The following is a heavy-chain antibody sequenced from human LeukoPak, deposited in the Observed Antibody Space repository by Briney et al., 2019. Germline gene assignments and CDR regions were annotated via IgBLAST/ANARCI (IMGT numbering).Heavy chain of an antibody. CDR1: GFTFSSYA. CDR3: ARERINCSSTSCYTEFDY. V-gene: IGHV3-30-3*01. Sequence: GGSLRLSCAASGFTFSSYAMHWVRQAPGKGLEWVAVISYDGSNKYYADSVKGRFTISRDNSKNTLYLQMNSLRAEDTAVYYCARERINCSSTSCYTEFDYRGQGTLVTVSS. J-gene: IGHJ4*02. CDR2: ISYDGSNK. D-gene: IGHD2-2*02.